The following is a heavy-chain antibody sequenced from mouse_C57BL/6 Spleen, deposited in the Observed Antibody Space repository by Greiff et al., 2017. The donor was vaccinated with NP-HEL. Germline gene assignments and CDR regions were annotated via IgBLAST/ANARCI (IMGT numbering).Heavy chain of an antibody. CDR3: ARGDGYGAWFAD. CDR1: GYTFTSYW. Sequence: QVQLQQPGAELVRPGSSVKLSCKASGYTFTSYWMHWVKQRPIQGLEWIGNIDPSDSATHYNQKFKDKATLTVDKSSSTAYMQLSSLTSEDSAVYYCARGDGYGAWFADWGKGTLVTVSA. V-gene: IGHV1-52*01. D-gene: IGHD2-2*01. J-gene: IGHJ3*01. CDR2: IDPSDSAT.